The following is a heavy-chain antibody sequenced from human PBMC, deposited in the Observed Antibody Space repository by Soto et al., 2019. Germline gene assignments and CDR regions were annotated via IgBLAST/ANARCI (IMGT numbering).Heavy chain of an antibody. CDR2: ISYDGTEE. CDR3: AKGRFDVVTISPFDH. V-gene: IGHV3-30*16. J-gene: IGHJ4*01. Sequence: LRLSCAASGFTFSSFAMHWVRQAPCKGLEWVAVISYDGTEENYADSVKGRATVSRDNSKNTVYLQVNRLRGDDSAIYYCAKGRFDVVTISPFDHWGQGTLVTDSS. CDR1: GFTFSSFA. D-gene: IGHD3-3*02.